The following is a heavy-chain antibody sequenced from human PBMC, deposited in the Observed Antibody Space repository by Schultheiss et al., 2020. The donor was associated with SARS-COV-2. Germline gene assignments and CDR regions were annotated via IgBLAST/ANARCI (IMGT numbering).Heavy chain of an antibody. D-gene: IGHD1-26*01. Sequence: SETLSLTCTVSGGSISSGYYWGWIRQPPGKGLEWIGSIYHSGSTYYNPSLKSRVTISVDTSKNQFSLKLSSVTAADTAVYYCARDLRAVGATTPYNWFDPWGQGTLVTVSS. CDR3: ARDLRAVGATTPYNWFDP. CDR1: GGSISSGYY. V-gene: IGHV4-38-2*02. CDR2: IYHSGST. J-gene: IGHJ5*02.